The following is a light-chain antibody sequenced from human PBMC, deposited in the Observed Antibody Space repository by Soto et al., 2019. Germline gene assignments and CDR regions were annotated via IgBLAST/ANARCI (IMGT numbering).Light chain of an antibody. CDR1: ESVSNNY. CDR3: QQYGGTPPT. J-gene: IGKJ1*01. V-gene: IGKV3-20*01. CDR2: GAS. Sequence: EIVLTQSPGTLSLSPGERATLSCRASESVSNNYLAWYQRKPGQAPRLLIYGASYRATGIPYRFSGSGSGTDFPLTIARLEAEDFAVYICQQYGGTPPTFGLGTKVEI.